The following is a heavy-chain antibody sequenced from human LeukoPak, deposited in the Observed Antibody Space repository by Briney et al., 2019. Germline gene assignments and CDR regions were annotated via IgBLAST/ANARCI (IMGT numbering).Heavy chain of an antibody. CDR2: ISDNGGRT. CDR1: GFTFSTYT. CDR3: AKDFGRNLGGPGY. D-gene: IGHD3-10*01. V-gene: IGHV3-23*01. J-gene: IGHJ4*02. Sequence: PGGSLRLSCAAFGFTFSTYTMAWVRQAPGGGLEWVSGISDNGGRTYYADSVKGRFAISRDDSKSTLYLQMNSLRGEDTAVYYCAKDFGRNLGGPGYWGRGTLVIVSS.